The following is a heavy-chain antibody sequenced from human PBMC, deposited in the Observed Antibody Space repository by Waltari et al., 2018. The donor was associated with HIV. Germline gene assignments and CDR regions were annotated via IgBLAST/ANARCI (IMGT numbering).Heavy chain of an antibody. V-gene: IGHV1-46*01. D-gene: IGHD3-10*01. CDR3: VRAQRTKEFDY. CDR2: FNPSGDTT. J-gene: IGHJ4*02. Sequence: QVQLVQSGTEVKEPGASVNLSCKASGYTFTNYYIHWVRQAPGQGLEWMGIFNPSGDTTGYAPKFQGRGTLTRDTSTSTVYMELRSLSEEDTAVYFWVRAQRTKEFDYWGQGTLVTVSS. CDR1: GYTFTNYY.